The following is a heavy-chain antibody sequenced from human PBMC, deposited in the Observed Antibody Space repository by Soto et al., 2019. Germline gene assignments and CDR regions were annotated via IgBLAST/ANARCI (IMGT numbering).Heavy chain of an antibody. D-gene: IGHD6-19*01. CDR1: GGSISSGDYY. J-gene: IGHJ4*02. CDR2: IYYSGST. V-gene: IGHV4-30-4*01. CDR3: ARAATVAGTYFDY. Sequence: SETLSLXCTVSGGSISSGDYYWSWIRQPPGKGLEWIGYIYYSGSTYYNPSLKSRVTISVDTSKNQFSLKLSSVTAADTAVYYCARAATVAGTYFDYWGQGTLVTVSS.